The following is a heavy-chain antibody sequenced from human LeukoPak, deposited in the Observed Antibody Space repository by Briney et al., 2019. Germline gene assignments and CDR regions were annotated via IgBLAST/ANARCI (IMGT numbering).Heavy chain of an antibody. CDR2: IKQDGSEK. Sequence: GGSLRLSCAASGFTFSSYWMSWVRQAPGKGLEWVADIKQDGSEKYYVDSVKGRFTISRDNSKNTVYLQVNSLRGEDTAVYYCARDLEAANTYYFDYWGQGTMVTVSS. CDR1: GFTFSSYW. V-gene: IGHV3-7*01. D-gene: IGHD6-13*01. CDR3: ARDLEAANTYYFDY. J-gene: IGHJ4*02.